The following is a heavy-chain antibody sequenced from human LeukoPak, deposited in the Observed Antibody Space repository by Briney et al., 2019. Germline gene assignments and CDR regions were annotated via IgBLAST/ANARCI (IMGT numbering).Heavy chain of an antibody. V-gene: IGHV3-30*19. CDR2: ISYDGSNK. D-gene: IGHD3-10*01. Sequence: PGGSLRLSCAASGFTFSSYGMHWVRQAPGKGLEWVAVISYDGSNKYYADSVKGRFTISRDNSKNTLYLQMNSLRAEDTAVYYCARDVYVWFEGYWGQGTLVTVSS. CDR3: ARDVYVWFEGY. CDR1: GFTFSSYG. J-gene: IGHJ4*02.